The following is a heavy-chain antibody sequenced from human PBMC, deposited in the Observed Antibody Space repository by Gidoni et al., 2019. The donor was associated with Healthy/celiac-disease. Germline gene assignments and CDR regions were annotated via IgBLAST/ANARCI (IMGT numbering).Heavy chain of an antibody. CDR3: AAELGSVAFDY. D-gene: IGHD6-19*01. CDR1: GFTFPSSA. V-gene: IGHV1-58*01. Sequence: QMQLVQSGPEVKKPGTSVKFSCKASGFTFPSSAVQWVLHARGHRLEWIGWIVVGSGNTNYEQKFQERVTITREMSTSTAYMELSSLRSEDTAVYYCAAELGSVAFDYWGQGTPGHRLL. J-gene: IGHJ4*02. CDR2: IVVGSGNT.